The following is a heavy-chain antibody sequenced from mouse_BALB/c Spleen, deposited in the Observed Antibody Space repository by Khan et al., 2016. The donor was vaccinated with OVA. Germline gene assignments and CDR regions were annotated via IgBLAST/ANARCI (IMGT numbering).Heavy chain of an antibody. J-gene: IGHJ3*01. CDR1: GFTFSTYC. CDR3: ARLAYYYDSEGFAY. Sequence: EVELVESGGDLVKPAGSLNLSCAASGFTFSTYCMSWVRQPPDKRLVWVATISSGGSYTYYPDSVQGRFTISRDNAKNTLYLQMSSLKSEDTAMFYCARLAYYYDSEGFAYWGQGTLVTVSA. CDR2: ISSGGSYT. V-gene: IGHV5-6*01. D-gene: IGHD1-1*01.